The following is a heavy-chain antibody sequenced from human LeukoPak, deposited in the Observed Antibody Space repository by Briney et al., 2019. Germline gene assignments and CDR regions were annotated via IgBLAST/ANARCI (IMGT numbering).Heavy chain of an antibody. J-gene: IGHJ5*02. CDR2: IYYSGST. V-gene: IGHV4-39*01. Sequence: PSETLSLTCTVSGGSISSSNYYWGWIRQPPGKGLEWIGSIYYSGSTYYNPSLKSRVTISVDTSKNQFSLKLSSVTAADTAVYYCASEHRDYSGDWSDPWGQGTLVTVSS. CDR3: ASEHRDYSGDWSDP. D-gene: IGHD4-11*01. CDR1: GGSISSSNYY.